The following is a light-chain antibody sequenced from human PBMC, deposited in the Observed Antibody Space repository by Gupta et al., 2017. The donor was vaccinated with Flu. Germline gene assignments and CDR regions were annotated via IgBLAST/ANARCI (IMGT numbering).Light chain of an antibody. Sequence: SPANLSLSPGERATRSCRDSQSVGSYLDWYQQKPGQAPRLIIYDASNRAIGIPDRFSGSGSGTEFTLTSSRREPEDFAVYYWHQRSGKDTFGQGTKMEIK. CDR2: DAS. J-gene: IGKJ2*01. CDR1: QSVGSY. V-gene: IGKV3-11*01. CDR3: HQRSGKDT.